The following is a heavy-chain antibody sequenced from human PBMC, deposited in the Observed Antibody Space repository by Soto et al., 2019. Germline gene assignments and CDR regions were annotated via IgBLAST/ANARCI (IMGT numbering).Heavy chain of an antibody. J-gene: IGHJ6*02. Sequence: SETLSLTCTVSGGSISSYYWSWIRQPPGKGLEWIGYIYYSGSTNYNPSLKSRVTISVDTSKNQFSLKLSSVTAADTAVYYCARLGYDNYYYGMDVWGQGTTVTVSS. CDR3: ARLGYDNYYYGMDV. CDR1: GGSISSYY. D-gene: IGHD3-3*01. CDR2: IYYSGST. V-gene: IGHV4-59*01.